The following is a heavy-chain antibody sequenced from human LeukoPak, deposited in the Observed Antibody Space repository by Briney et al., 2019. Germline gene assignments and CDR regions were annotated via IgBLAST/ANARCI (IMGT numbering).Heavy chain of an antibody. V-gene: IGHV3-23*01. CDR3: AKDGGLWVSAHWGDS. CDR1: GFTFSSYT. CDR2: ITTSDGNT. D-gene: IGHD7-27*01. Sequence: GGSLRLSCAVSGFTFSSYTMSWVRQAPGKGLEWVATITTSDGNTYYADSVKGRFTVSRDNSKNTLFLQMNSLRAEDTAVYYCAKDGGLWVSAHWGDSWGRGTLVTVSS. J-gene: IGHJ4*02.